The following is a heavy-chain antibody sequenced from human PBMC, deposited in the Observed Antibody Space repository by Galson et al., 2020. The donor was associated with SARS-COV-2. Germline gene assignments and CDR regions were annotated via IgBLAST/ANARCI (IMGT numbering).Heavy chain of an antibody. CDR1: GYTFTGYY. V-gene: IGHV1-2*02. CDR3: ARVPPKTVAAPFDAFHI. CDR2: INPNSGDT. J-gene: IGHJ3*02. D-gene: IGHD1-26*01. Sequence: ASVKVSCKASGYTFTGYYLHWVRQTPGHGLEWMGWINPNSGDTDYAQKFQGRVTMTRDTSISTAYMELRRLRSDDTAVYYCARVPPKTVAAPFDAFHIWGQGTVVTVSS.